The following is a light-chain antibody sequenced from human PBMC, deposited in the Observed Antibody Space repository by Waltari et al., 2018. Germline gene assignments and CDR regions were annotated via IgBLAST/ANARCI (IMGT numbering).Light chain of an antibody. CDR3: QTGGHGTWV. V-gene: IGLV4-69*01. Sequence: QLVLTQSPSASASLGASVKLTCTLNSGHSSNIIAWHQQQPEKGPRYLMKVNRDGSHSKGDEIPDRFSGSSSGAERYLTISSLQSEDEADYYCQTGGHGTWVFGGGTKLTVL. CDR2: VNRDGSH. CDR1: SGHSSNI. J-gene: IGLJ3*02.